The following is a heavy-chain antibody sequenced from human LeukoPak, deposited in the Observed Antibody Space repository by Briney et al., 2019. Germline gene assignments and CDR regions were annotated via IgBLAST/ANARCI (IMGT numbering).Heavy chain of an antibody. V-gene: IGHV3-30*18. CDR1: GFTFSSYG. J-gene: IGHJ4*02. CDR3: AKVTSMTTVTTAIDY. CDR2: ISYDGSNK. Sequence: GGSLRLSCAASGFTFSSYGMHWVRQAPGKGLKWVAVISYDGSNKYYADSVKGRFTISRDNSKNTLYLQMNSLRAEDTAVYYCAKVTSMTTVTTAIDYWGQGTLVTVSS. D-gene: IGHD4-17*01.